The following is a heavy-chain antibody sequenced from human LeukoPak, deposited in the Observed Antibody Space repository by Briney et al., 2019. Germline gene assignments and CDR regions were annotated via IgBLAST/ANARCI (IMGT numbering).Heavy chain of an antibody. D-gene: IGHD3-10*01. CDR1: GFTFSSYG. CDR3: ATTDYGSGSVNAFDI. V-gene: IGHV3-30*02. CDR2: IRYDGSNK. Sequence: GGSLRLSCAASGFTFSSYGMHWVRQAPGKGLEWVAFIRYDGSNKYYADSVKGRFTISRDNSKNTLYLQMNSLRAEDTAVYYCATTDYGSGSVNAFDIWGKGTTVTVSS. J-gene: IGHJ3*02.